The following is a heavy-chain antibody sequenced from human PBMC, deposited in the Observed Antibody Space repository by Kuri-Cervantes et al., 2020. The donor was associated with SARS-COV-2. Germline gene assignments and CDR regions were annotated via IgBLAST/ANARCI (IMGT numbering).Heavy chain of an antibody. CDR3: ARDPTNIVVVVAATKGDAFDI. Sequence: ASVKVSCKASGYTFTSYYMHWVRQAPGQGLEWMGIINPSGGSTSYAQKFQGRVTMTRDTSTSTAYMELRSLRSDDTAVYYCARDPTNIVVVVAATKGDAFDIWGQGTMVTVSS. V-gene: IGHV1-46*01. CDR1: GYTFTSYY. CDR2: INPSGGST. J-gene: IGHJ3*02. D-gene: IGHD2-15*01.